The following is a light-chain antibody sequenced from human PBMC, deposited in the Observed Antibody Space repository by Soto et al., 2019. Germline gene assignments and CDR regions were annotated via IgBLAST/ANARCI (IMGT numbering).Light chain of an antibody. Sequence: QSVLTQPASVSGSPGQSITISCTGTSSDVGSYNLVSWYQQHPGKAPKLMIYEGSKRPSGVSNRFSGSKSGNTASLTISGLQTEDAADYYCCSYAGSSTFFGGVTKVNVL. CDR1: SSDVGSYNL. CDR2: EGS. CDR3: CSYAGSSTF. V-gene: IGLV2-23*03. J-gene: IGLJ2*01.